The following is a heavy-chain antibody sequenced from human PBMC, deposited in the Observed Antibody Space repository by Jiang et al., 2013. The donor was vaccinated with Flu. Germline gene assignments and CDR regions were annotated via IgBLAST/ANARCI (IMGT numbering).Heavy chain of an antibody. CDR3: ARLSLGSSGWYSSPAFDI. Sequence: GAEVKKPGESLKISCKGSGYSFTSYWIGWVRQMPGKGLEWMGIIYPGDSDTRYSPSFQGQVTISADKSISTAYLQWSSLKASDTAMYYCARLSLGSSGWYSSPAFDIWGQGTMVTVSS. CDR1: GYSFTSYW. J-gene: IGHJ3*02. CDR2: IYPGDSDT. D-gene: IGHD6-19*01. V-gene: IGHV5-51*01.